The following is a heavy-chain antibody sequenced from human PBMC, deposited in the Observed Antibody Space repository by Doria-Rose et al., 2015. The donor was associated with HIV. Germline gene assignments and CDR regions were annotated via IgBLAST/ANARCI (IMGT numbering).Heavy chain of an antibody. D-gene: IGHD2-2*01. CDR2: INVDNGNT. CDR3: AKDRVRVVQAATTLDF. CDR1: GYTFTRYA. V-gene: IGHV1-3*01. Sequence: QVQLVQSGAEVKKPGASVRVSCKASGYTFTRYAMHWVRQAPGQRPEWMGWINVDNGNTDYSQKFQGRLTITRDTSASTAYMELGSLTSDDTAVYYCAKDRVRVVQAATTLDFWGQGTLVTVSS. J-gene: IGHJ4*02.